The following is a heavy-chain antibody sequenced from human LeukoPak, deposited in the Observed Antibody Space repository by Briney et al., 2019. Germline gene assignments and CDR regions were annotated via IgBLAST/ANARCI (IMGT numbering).Heavy chain of an antibody. CDR3: AKSFSLLNYGSGSYYDY. J-gene: IGHJ4*02. Sequence: GGSLRLSCAASGFTFSSYSMNWVRQAPGKGLEWVSAISGSGGSTYYADSVKGRFTISRDDSKNTLYLQMNSLRAEDTAVYYCAKSFSLLNYGSGSYYDYWGQGTLVTVSS. D-gene: IGHD3-10*01. CDR2: ISGSGGST. CDR1: GFTFSSYS. V-gene: IGHV3-23*01.